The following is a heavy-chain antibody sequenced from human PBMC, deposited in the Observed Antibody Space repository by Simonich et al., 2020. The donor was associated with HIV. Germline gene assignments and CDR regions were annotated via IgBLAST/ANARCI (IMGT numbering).Heavy chain of an antibody. CDR1: GYTFTGNY. CDR2: INPNNGDT. J-gene: IGHJ4*02. CDR3: ARDRMGVRGSYSYFDY. D-gene: IGHD1-26*01. Sequence: QVQLVQSGAEVKKPGASVKVSCKASGYTFTGNYMQWVRQAPGQGLEWMGWINPNNGDTNSAQKLQGRGTMTTDTSTSTVYMEQRSLRSDDTAVYYCARDRMGVRGSYSYFDYWGQGTLVTVSS. V-gene: IGHV1-2*02.